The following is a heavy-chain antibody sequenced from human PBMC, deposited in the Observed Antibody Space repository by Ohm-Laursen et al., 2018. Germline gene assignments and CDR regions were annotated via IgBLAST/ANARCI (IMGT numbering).Heavy chain of an antibody. J-gene: IGHJ4*02. CDR1: GFTFRMNG. Sequence: GSLRLSCAASGFTFRMNGMSWFRQAPGKGLERVSGISPSGDKTYYSDSVKGRFTISRDNSNNTLFLQLNRLRAEDTAMYYCARAASVVTPYYFDYWGQGTLVTVVS. V-gene: IGHV3-23*01. CDR2: ISPSGDKT. D-gene: IGHD2-15*01. CDR3: ARAASVVTPYYFDY.